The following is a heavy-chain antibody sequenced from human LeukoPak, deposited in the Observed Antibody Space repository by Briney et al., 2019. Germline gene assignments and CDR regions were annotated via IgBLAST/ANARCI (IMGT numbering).Heavy chain of an antibody. V-gene: IGHV3-43*02. CDR2: ISENAGGK. CDR1: GFTFDDYA. J-gene: IGHJ2*01. Sequence: PGGSLRLSCAASGFTFDDYAIHWVRQPPGKGLEWVSLISENAGGKYYADSVKGRFTISRDNSKNSLYLQMNGLRTEDTALYYCAKVDYYDWYFDLWGRGTLVTVSS. D-gene: IGHD3-22*01. CDR3: AKVDYYDWYFDL.